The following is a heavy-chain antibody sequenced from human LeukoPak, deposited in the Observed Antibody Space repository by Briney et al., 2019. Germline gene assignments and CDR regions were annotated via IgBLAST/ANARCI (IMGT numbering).Heavy chain of an antibody. Sequence: PGGSLRLSCAASGFTFSSYSLNLVRQAPGKGLEWVSYISGSSSTIYYADSVKGRFTISRDNAKNSLYLQMNSLRAEDTAVYYCARGASYYGGFDYWGQGTLVTVSS. J-gene: IGHJ4*02. CDR3: ARGASYYGGFDY. CDR2: ISGSSSTI. CDR1: GFTFSSYS. D-gene: IGHD3-10*01. V-gene: IGHV3-48*01.